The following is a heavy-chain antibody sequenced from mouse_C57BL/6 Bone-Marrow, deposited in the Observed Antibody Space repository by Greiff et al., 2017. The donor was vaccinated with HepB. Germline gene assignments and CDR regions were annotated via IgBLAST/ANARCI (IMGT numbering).Heavy chain of an antibody. D-gene: IGHD2-4*01. V-gene: IGHV1-15*01. CDR1: GYTFTDYE. CDR2: IDPETGGT. Sequence: VKLMESGAELVRPGASVTLSCKASGYTFTDYEMHWVKQTPVHGLEWIGAIDPETGGTAYNQKFKGKAILTADKSSSTAYMELRSLTSEDSAVYYGTRQDYDPAWFAYWGQGTRVTVSA. CDR3: TRQDYDPAWFAY. J-gene: IGHJ3*01.